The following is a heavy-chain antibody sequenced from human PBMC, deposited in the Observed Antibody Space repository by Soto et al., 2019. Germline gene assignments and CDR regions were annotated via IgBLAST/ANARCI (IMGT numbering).Heavy chain of an antibody. CDR3: ARDNNWSLDY. Sequence: GGSLRLSCAASGFTFSKHWMHWVRQAPGKGLVWVSHIKTDGSFTRDADSVKGRFTISRDNARNTLYLQMNSLRAEDTAVYYYARDNNWSLDYWGQGTLVTVSS. J-gene: IGHJ4*02. CDR2: IKTDGSFT. V-gene: IGHV3-74*01. D-gene: IGHD1-1*01. CDR1: GFTFSKHW.